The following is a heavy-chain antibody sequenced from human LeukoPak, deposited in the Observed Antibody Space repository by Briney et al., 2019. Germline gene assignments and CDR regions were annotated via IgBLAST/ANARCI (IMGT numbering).Heavy chain of an antibody. CDR2: ISYDGSNK. V-gene: IGHV3-30*18. D-gene: IGHD6-13*01. Sequence: GRSLRLSCAASGFTFSSYGMHWVRQAPGKGLEWVAVISYDGSNKYYADSVKGRFTISRDNSKNTLYLQMNSLRAEDTAVYFCAKSGSSNPYYFDYWGREPWSPSPQ. J-gene: IGHJ4*02. CDR1: GFTFSSYG. CDR3: AKSGSSNPYYFDY.